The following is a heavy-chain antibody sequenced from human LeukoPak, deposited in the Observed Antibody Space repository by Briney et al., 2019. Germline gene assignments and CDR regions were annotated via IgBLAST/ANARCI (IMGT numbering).Heavy chain of an antibody. J-gene: IGHJ6*03. D-gene: IGHD2-2*01. Sequence: PGGSLRLSRAASGFTFSTYAMHWVRQAPGKGLEWVAVTSFDGTTKYYADSVKGRFTVSRDNSKNALILQMNSLRAEDTAVYYCARGSSTNCYGGNCFYYYMAVWGKGTTVTVSS. CDR1: GFTFSTYA. V-gene: IGHV3-30*04. CDR3: ARGSSTNCYGGNCFYYYMAV. CDR2: TSFDGTTK.